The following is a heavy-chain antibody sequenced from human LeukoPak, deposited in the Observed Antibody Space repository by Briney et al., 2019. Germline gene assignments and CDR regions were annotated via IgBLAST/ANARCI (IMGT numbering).Heavy chain of an antibody. CDR2: ISYDGSHK. CDR1: GFTFSSYS. CDR3: ASDANRLADNGGDYLDL. D-gene: IGHD2-21*01. Sequence: GRSLRLSFAESGFTFSSYSIHWVRQAPGKGLEWVAVISYDGSHKYYADSVKGRFTISRDNSKNTVYLQMNTLRPEDTAIFYCASDANRLADNGGDYLDLWRQGTLVTVSS. J-gene: IGHJ4*02. V-gene: IGHV3-30*19.